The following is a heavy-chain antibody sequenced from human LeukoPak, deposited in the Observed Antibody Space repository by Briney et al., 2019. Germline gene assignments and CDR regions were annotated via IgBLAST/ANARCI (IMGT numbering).Heavy chain of an antibody. Sequence: GASVKVSCKASGYIFTSYFMHWVRQAPGQGLEWMGLINPSGGSTRYAQKFQGRVTMTRDMSTSTVYMELSSLRSEDTAVYYCARSGGYQEGAYYFDYWGQGTLVTVSS. D-gene: IGHD2-2*01. CDR2: INPSGGST. CDR3: ARSGGYQEGAYYFDY. V-gene: IGHV1-46*01. J-gene: IGHJ4*02. CDR1: GYIFTSYF.